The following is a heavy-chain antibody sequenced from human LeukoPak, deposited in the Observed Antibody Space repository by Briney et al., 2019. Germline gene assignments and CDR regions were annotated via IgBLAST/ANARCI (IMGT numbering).Heavy chain of an antibody. CDR3: ARVNTGYTAMAPFDI. CDR1: GGTFSSYA. J-gene: IGHJ3*02. CDR2: IIPIFGTA. Sequence: SVKVSCKASGGTFSSYAISWVRQAPGQGLEWMGGIIPIFGTANYAQKFQGRVTITADESTSTAYMELSSLRSEDTAVYYWARVNTGYTAMAPFDIWGQGTMVTVSS. V-gene: IGHV1-69*13. D-gene: IGHD5-18*01.